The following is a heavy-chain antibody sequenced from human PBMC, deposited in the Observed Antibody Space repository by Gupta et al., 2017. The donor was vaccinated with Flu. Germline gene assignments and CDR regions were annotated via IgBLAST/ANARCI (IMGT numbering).Heavy chain of an antibody. CDR2: ISSSGVT. CDR1: GFTFSSYE. V-gene: IGHV3-48*03. CDR3: ARGHWDS. J-gene: IGHJ4*02. Sequence: EVQLVESGGGVVQPGGSLRLSCAASGFTFSSYEMNWVRLAPGKGLEWVAFISSSGVTYYTDSVKDRFTISRDNAKNSVHLQMNSLRAEDTAFYYCARGHWDSWGQGTLVTVSS.